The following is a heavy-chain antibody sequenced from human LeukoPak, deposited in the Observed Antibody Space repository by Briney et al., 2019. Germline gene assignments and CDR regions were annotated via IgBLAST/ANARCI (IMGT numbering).Heavy chain of an antibody. CDR3: AKGRATMVRGVRYFDY. D-gene: IGHD3-10*01. CDR1: GFTFSSYA. CDR2: ISGSGGST. Sequence: GGSLRLSCAASGFTFSSYAMSWVRQAPGEGLEWVSAISGSGGSTYYADSVKGRFTISRDNSKNTRYLQMNSLRAEDTAVHYCAKGRATMVRGVRYFDYWGQGTLVTVSS. J-gene: IGHJ4*02. V-gene: IGHV3-23*01.